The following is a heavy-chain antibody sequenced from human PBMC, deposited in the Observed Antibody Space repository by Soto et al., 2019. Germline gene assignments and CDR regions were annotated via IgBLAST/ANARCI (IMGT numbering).Heavy chain of an antibody. CDR3: ARAHEVAWFDS. J-gene: IGHJ5*01. CDR2: ITNRGTHT. CDR1: GFSFSSYT. V-gene: IGHV3-21*01. D-gene: IGHD2-15*01. Sequence: EVQLVESGGGLVQPGESLRLSCAASGFSFSSYTMNWVRQAPGKGLQWVSSITNRGTHTYSADSVTGRFTISRDNDKNSLYLQMNNLRAEDTAIYFCARAHEVAWFDSWGLGTLVTVTS.